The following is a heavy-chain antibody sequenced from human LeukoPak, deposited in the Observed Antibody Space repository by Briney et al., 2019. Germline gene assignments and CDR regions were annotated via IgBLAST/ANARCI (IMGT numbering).Heavy chain of an antibody. Sequence: PGGSLRLSCAASGFTFSSYSMNWVRQAPGKGLEWVSSISSGSSYIYYADSVKGRFTISRDNAKNSLYLQMNSLRAEDTAVYYCARDTEGMATISPHDYWGQGTLVTVSS. CDR1: GFTFSSYS. CDR3: ARDTEGMATISPHDY. J-gene: IGHJ4*02. V-gene: IGHV3-21*01. D-gene: IGHD5-24*01. CDR2: ISSGSSYI.